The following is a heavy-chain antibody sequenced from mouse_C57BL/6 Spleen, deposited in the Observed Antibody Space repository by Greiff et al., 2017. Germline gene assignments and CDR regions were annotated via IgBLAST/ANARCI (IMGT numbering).Heavy chain of an antibody. D-gene: IGHD2-4*01. Sequence: VQLQQSGPELVKPGASVKMSCKASGYTFTDYNMHWVKQSHGKSLEWIGYINPNNGGTSYNQKFKGKATLTVNKSSSTAYMELRSLTSEDSAVYYCARRATGDYDSWFAYWGQGTLVTVSA. CDR1: GYTFTDYN. J-gene: IGHJ3*01. CDR2: INPNNGGT. V-gene: IGHV1-22*01. CDR3: ARRATGDYDSWFAY.